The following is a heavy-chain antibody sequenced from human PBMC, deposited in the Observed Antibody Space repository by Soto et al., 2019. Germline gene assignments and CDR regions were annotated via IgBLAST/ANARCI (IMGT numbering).Heavy chain of an antibody. CDR2: IYPGDSDT. V-gene: IGHV5-51*01. CDR1: GYSFTSYW. D-gene: IGHD4-17*01. J-gene: IGHJ4*02. CDR3: ATQNDYGGPGFDY. Sequence: GESLKISCKGSGYSFTSYWIGWVRQMPGKGLEWMGIIYPGDSDTRYSPSLQGQVTISADKSISTAYLQWSSLKASDTAMYYCATQNDYGGPGFDYWGQGTLVTVSS.